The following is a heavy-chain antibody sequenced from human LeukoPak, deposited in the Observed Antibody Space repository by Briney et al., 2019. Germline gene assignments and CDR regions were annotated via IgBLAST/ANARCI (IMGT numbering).Heavy chain of an antibody. CDR1: GFTFSSYA. Sequence: QSGGSLRLSCAASGFTFSSYAMSWVRQAPGKGLELEWVSGISGSGGSTYYADSVKGRFTISRDNSKNTLYLQMNSLRAEGTAVYYCAKRVYYYFDYWGQGTLVTVSS. D-gene: IGHD2-8*01. CDR3: AKRVYYYFDY. V-gene: IGHV3-23*01. J-gene: IGHJ4*02. CDR2: ISGSGGST.